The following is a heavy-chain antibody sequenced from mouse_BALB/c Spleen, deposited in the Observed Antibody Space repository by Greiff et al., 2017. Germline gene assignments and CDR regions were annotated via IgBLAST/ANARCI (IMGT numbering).Heavy chain of an antibody. CDR3: ARYGSSAMDY. Sequence: DVKLVESGGGLVKPGGSLKLSCAASGFTFSSYAMSWVRQTPEKGLEWVAYISSGSSTIYYADTVKGRFTISRDNPKNTLFLQMTSLRSEDTAMYYCARYGSSAMDYWGQGTSVTVSS. CDR1: GFTFSSYA. J-gene: IGHJ4*01. D-gene: IGHD1-1*01. CDR2: ISSGSSTI. V-gene: IGHV5-17*02.